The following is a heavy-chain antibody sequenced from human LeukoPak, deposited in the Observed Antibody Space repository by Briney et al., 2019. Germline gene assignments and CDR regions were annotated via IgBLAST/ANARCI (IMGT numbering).Heavy chain of an antibody. CDR3: ARSAGRGGWYRGSFDY. J-gene: IGHJ4*02. V-gene: IGHV4-34*01. CDR2: INHSGST. CDR1: GGSFSGYY. D-gene: IGHD6-19*01. Sequence: SETQSLTCAVYGGSFSGYYWSWIRQPPGKGLEWIGEINHSGSTNYNPSLKSRVTISVDTSKNQFSLKLSSVTAADTAVYYCARSAGRGGWYRGSFDYWGQGTLVTVSS.